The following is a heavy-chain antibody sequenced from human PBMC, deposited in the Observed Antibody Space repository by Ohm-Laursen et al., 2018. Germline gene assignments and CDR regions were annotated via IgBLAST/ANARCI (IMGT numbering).Heavy chain of an antibody. CDR3: ARKVTPLDY. CDR1: GFTFSDYY. J-gene: IGHJ4*02. CDR2: ISSSGSTI. Sequence: LRLSCTASGFTFSDYYMSWIRQAPGKGLEWVSYISSSGSTIYYADSVKGRFTISRDNAKNTVYMQMNSLTVEDTAIYYCARKVTPLDYWGQGTLVTVSS. D-gene: IGHD4-23*01. V-gene: IGHV3-11*01.